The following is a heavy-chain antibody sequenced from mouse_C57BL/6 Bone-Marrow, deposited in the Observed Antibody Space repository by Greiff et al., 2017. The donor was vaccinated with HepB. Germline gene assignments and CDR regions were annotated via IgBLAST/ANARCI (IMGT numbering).Heavy chain of an antibody. CDR3: ARPTTVVAGGYYFDY. CDR2: ISSGGSYT. D-gene: IGHD1-1*01. J-gene: IGHJ2*01. Sequence: EVNVVESGGDLVKPGGSLKLSCAASGFTFSSYGMSWVRQTPDKRLEWVATISSGGSYTYYPDSVKGRFTISRDNAKNTLYLQMSSLKSEDTAMYYCARPTTVVAGGYYFDYWGQGTTLTVSS. CDR1: GFTFSSYG. V-gene: IGHV5-6*01.